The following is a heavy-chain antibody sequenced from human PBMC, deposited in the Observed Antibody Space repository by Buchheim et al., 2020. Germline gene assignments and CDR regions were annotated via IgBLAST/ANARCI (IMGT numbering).Heavy chain of an antibody. V-gene: IGHV5-51*01. Sequence: EVQLVQSGAEVKKPGESLKISCQGSGYSFTDYWIGWVRQMPGKGLEWMGMIYPRDSDTRYRPSFQGQVTVSADKSISSAYLQWSSLKASDTAMYYCVRVSGYCSSTRCYLFDYWGQGTL. CDR2: IYPRDSDT. CDR3: VRVSGYCSSTRCYLFDY. CDR1: GYSFTDYW. D-gene: IGHD2-2*01. J-gene: IGHJ4*02.